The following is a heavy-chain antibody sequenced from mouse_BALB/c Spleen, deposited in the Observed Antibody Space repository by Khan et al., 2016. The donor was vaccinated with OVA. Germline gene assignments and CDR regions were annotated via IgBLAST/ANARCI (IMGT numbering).Heavy chain of an antibody. J-gene: IGHJ2*01. CDR3: ARDQVGSYFDY. CDR1: GFTFTDYY. Sequence: EVELVESGGGLVQPGGSLRLSCATSGFTFTDYYMTWVRQPPGEALEWLGFIANKADGYRTAYSASVKGRFSFSRDTSQNILYLQMTTLRPEDSGTYYCARDQVGSYFDYWGQGTTLTVS. CDR2: IANKADGYRT. D-gene: IGHD4-1*02. V-gene: IGHV7-3*02.